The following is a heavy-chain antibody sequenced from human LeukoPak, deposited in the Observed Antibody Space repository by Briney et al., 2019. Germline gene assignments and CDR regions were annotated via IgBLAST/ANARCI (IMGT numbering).Heavy chain of an antibody. V-gene: IGHV3-33*01. CDR3: ARGGVVPAAIPTDY. J-gene: IGHJ4*02. Sequence: GRSLRLSCAASGFTFSRYGMHWVRQAPGKGLEWVAVIWYDGSNKYYADSVKGRFTISRDNSKNTLYLQMNSLRAEDTAVYYCARGGVVPAAIPTDYWGQGTLVTVSS. CDR2: IWYDGSNK. CDR1: GFTFSRYG. D-gene: IGHD2-2*02.